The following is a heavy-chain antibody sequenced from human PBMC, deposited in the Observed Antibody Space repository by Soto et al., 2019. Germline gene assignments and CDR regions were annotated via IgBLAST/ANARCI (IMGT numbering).Heavy chain of an antibody. D-gene: IGHD6-19*01. CDR1: GGTFSSYA. CDR2: IIPVFGTA. CDR3: ARGPPIAVAGLYYFDY. J-gene: IGHJ4*02. Sequence: SVKVSCKASGGTFSSYAISWVRQAPGQGLEWMGGIIPVFGTANYAQKFQGRVTITADESTSTAYMELSSLRSEDTAVYYCARGPPIAVAGLYYFDYWGQGTLVTVSS. V-gene: IGHV1-69*13.